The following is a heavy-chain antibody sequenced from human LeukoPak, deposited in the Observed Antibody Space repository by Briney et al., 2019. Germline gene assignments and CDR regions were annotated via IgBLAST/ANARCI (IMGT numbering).Heavy chain of an antibody. CDR3: AAVLVGIAARLVDY. D-gene: IGHD6-6*01. V-gene: IGHV1-58*01. CDR2: IVVGSGNT. Sequence: SVKVSCKASGFTFTSFAVQWVRQARGHRREGIGWIVVGSGNTNYAQKFQERVTIPRDMSTSTAYMELSSVRSEDTAVYYCAAVLVGIAARLVDYWGQGTLVTVSS. CDR1: GFTFTSFA. J-gene: IGHJ4*02.